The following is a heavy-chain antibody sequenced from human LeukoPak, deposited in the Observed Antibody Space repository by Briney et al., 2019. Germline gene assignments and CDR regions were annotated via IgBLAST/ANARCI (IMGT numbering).Heavy chain of an antibody. V-gene: IGHV3-30*18. CDR2: ISYDGSNK. D-gene: IGHD3-22*01. CDR3: AKGGLGLPYYYDSSGYYFVDY. J-gene: IGHJ4*02. Sequence: PGGSLRLSCAASGFTFSSYGMHWVRQAPGKGLEWVAVISYDGSNKYYADSVKGRFTISRDNSKNTLYLQMNSLRAEDTAVYYCAKGGLGLPYYYDSSGYYFVDYWGQGTLVTVSS. CDR1: GFTFSSYG.